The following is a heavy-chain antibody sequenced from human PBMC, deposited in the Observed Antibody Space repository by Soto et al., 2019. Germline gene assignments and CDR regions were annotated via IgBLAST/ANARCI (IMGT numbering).Heavy chain of an antibody. CDR2: IYYSGST. J-gene: IGHJ4*02. CDR3: ARSARGSSTGPFDY. CDR1: GGSISSSSYY. Sequence: SETLSLTCTVSGGSISSSSYYWGWIRQPPGKGLEWIGSIYYSGSTYYNPSLKSRVTISVDTSKNQFSLKLSSVTAADTAVYYCARSARGSSTGPFDYWGQGTLVTVSS. V-gene: IGHV4-39*01. D-gene: IGHD1-26*01.